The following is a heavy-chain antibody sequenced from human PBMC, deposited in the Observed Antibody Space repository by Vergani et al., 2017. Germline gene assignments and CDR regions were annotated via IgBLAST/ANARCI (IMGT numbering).Heavy chain of an antibody. CDR1: GFTFSACP. V-gene: IGHV3-15*01. Sequence: EVQLLQSGGGVIQPGGSVRLSCAASGFTFSACPMTWVRQAPGKGLEWVARIRPKTDGETTYYAAPVKGRFPISRDDSKNTLYLQMNSLKTEDTAVYYCTTPTKWKSRYYFDYWGQGTLVTVSS. J-gene: IGHJ4*02. D-gene: IGHD3-9*01. CDR2: IRPKTDGETT. CDR3: TTPTKWKSRYYFDY.